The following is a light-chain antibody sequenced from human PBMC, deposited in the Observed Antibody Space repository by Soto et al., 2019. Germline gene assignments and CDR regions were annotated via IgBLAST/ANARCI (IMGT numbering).Light chain of an antibody. Sequence: AIRMIQSPSSLSASTGDRVTITCRASQGISSYLAWYQQKPGKAPKLLIYAASTLQSGVPSRFSGSGSGTDFTLTISCLQSEDFATYYCQQYYSYPLWTFGQGTKVEIK. CDR1: QGISSY. CDR2: AAS. J-gene: IGKJ1*01. V-gene: IGKV1-8*01. CDR3: QQYYSYPLWT.